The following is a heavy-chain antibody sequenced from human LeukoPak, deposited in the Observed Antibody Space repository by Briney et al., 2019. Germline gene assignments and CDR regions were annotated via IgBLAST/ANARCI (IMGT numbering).Heavy chain of an antibody. J-gene: IGHJ3*02. CDR3: SSDFVSSSWYLLSAFDI. CDR1: GFTFSSYW. Sequence: GGSLRLSCAASGFTFSSYWMHWLRQAPGKGLVWVSRINSDGSSRNYADSVKGRFRFTRDSAKDTLYMNMKRLRAEDTAVYYCSSDFVSSSWYLLSAFDIWGQGTMVTVSS. D-gene: IGHD6-13*01. CDR2: INSDGSSR. V-gene: IGHV3-74*01.